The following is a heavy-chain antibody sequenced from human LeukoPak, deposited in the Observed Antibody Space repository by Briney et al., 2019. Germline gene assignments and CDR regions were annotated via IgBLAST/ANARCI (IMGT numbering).Heavy chain of an antibody. Sequence: PGGSLRLSCAASGFTFSRYSMNWVRQAPGKGLEWVSYISSSRTIHYADSVKGRFTISRDNAKNSLYLQMNSLRAEDTAVYYCARRGYSSGWNRFDYWGQGTLVTVSS. V-gene: IGHV3-48*01. CDR1: GFTFSRYS. CDR2: ISSSRTI. D-gene: IGHD6-25*01. CDR3: ARRGYSSGWNRFDY. J-gene: IGHJ4*02.